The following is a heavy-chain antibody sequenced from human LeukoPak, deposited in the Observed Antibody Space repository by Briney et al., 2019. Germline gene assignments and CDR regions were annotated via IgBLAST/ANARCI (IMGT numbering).Heavy chain of an antibody. V-gene: IGHV4-39*01. J-gene: IGHJ4*02. Sequence: SETLSLTCTVSGGSISSSSYYWGWIRQPPGKGLEWIGSIYYSGSTYYNPSLKSRVTISVDTSKNQFSLKLSSVTAADTAVYYCATTYYYDSSGYDWGQGTLVTVSS. D-gene: IGHD3-22*01. CDR1: GGSISSSSYY. CDR2: IYYSGST. CDR3: ATTYYYDSSGYD.